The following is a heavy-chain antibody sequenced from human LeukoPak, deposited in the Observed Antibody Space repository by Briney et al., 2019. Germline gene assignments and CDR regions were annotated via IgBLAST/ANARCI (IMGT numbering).Heavy chain of an antibody. Sequence: GSLRLSCAASGFTFSNHGMNWVRQAPGKGLEWVAGISWNGDNTGYVDSVKGRFTISRDNAKSSLFLQMNSLRVEDTALYYCASLADYWGQGILVTVSS. J-gene: IGHJ4*02. V-gene: IGHV3-20*04. CDR3: ASLADY. CDR1: GFTFSNHG. CDR2: ISWNGDNT. D-gene: IGHD3-16*02.